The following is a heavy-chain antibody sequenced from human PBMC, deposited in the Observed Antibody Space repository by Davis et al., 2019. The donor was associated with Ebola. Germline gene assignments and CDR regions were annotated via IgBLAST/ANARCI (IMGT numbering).Heavy chain of an antibody. CDR1: GFTFSSYW. CDR3: ARRWDYIWGLNWFDP. D-gene: IGHD3-16*01. V-gene: IGHV3-7*01. Sequence: AGSLRLSCAASGFTFSSYWMSWVRQAPGKGLEWVANIKQDGSEKYYVDSVKGRFTISRDSAKNSLYLQMNSLRAEDTAVYYCARRWDYIWGLNWFDPWGQGTLVTVSS. CDR2: IKQDGSEK. J-gene: IGHJ5*02.